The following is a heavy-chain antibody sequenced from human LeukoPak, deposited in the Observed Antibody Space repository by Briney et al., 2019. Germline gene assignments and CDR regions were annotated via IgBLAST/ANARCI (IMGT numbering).Heavy chain of an antibody. CDR1: GYTFTSYA. Sequence: ASVKVSCKASGYTFTSYAMNWVRQAPGQGLEWMGWINTNTGNPTYAQGFTGRFVFSLDTSVSTAYLQISSLKAEDTAVYYRARSFMGIAAAGTVFDYWGQGTLVTVSS. V-gene: IGHV7-4-1*02. CDR2: INTNTGNP. J-gene: IGHJ4*02. CDR3: ARSFMGIAAAGTVFDY. D-gene: IGHD6-13*01.